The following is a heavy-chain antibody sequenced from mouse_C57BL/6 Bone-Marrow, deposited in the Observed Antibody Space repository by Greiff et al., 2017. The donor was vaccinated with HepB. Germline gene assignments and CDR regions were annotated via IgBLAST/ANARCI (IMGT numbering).Heavy chain of an antibody. J-gene: IGHJ1*03. CDR2: IWRGGST. D-gene: IGHD2-2*01. V-gene: IGHV2-5*01. CDR1: GFSLTSYG. CDR3: AKNSGLWLRRVYFDV. Sequence: QVQLQQSGPGLVQPSQSLSITCTVSGFSLTSYGVHWVRQSPGKGLEWLGVIWRGGSTDYNAAFMSRLSITKDNSKSQVFFKMNSLQADDTAIYYCAKNSGLWLRRVYFDVWGTGTTVTVSS.